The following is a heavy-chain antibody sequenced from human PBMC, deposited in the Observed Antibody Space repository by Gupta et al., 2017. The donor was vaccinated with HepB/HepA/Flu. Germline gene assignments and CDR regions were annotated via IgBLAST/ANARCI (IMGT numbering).Heavy chain of an antibody. CDR3: AKVVVIRKDWFDP. J-gene: IGHJ5*02. V-gene: IGHV3-30*18. Sequence: QVQLVVSGAGVVQPGRSLRLPCAASGFTFSSYGMHWVRQAPGKGLEWVAVISYDGSNQYYADSVKGRFTISRDNSKNTLYLQMNSLRAEDTAVYYCAKVVVIRKDWFDPWGQGTLVTVSS. D-gene: IGHD3-22*01. CDR2: ISYDGSNQ. CDR1: GFTFSSYG.